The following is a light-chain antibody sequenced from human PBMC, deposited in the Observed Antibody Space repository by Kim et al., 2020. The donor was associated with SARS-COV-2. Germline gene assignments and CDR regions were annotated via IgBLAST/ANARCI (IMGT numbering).Light chain of an antibody. Sequence: DVVMTQSPLSLPVTLGQPASISCRSSQSLVHSDGNTYLNWFQQRPGQSPRRLIYKVSNRDSGVPDRFSGSGSGTDFTLKIRGVEAEDVGVYYCRHGKHRPPGTFGQGTKVDIK. J-gene: IGKJ1*01. CDR3: RHGKHRPPGT. CDR1: QSLVHSDGNTY. CDR2: KVS. V-gene: IGKV2-30*02.